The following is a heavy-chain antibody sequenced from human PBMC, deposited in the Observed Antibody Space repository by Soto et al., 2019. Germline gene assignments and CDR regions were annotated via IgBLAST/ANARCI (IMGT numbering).Heavy chain of an antibody. CDR3: ARGQLVPIVYFDY. J-gene: IGHJ4*02. CDR1: GYTFTNYY. CDR2: INPSGGST. Sequence: QVQLVQSGAEVKKPGASVKVSCKASGYTFTNYYIHWVRQAPGQGLEWMGIINPSGGSTTYTQKFQGRVTMTRDTSTSTVYMELSSLRSEDTAFYFCARGQLVPIVYFDYWGQGTLVTVSS. D-gene: IGHD6-6*01. V-gene: IGHV1-46*01.